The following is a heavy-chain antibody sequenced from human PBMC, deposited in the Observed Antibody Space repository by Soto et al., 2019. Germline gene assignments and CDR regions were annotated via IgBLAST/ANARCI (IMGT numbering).Heavy chain of an antibody. J-gene: IGHJ4*02. CDR2: ISGSGGNT. V-gene: IGHV3-23*01. CDR3: AKVIVGTFRGNDY. Sequence: GGSLRLSCAASGFTFNSYATSWVRQDPGKGLEWVSTISGSGGNTYYADSVKGRFTISRDNSKNTLYLQMNSLRAEDTAVYYCAKVIVGTFRGNDYWGQGTLVTVSS. D-gene: IGHD1-26*01. CDR1: GFTFNSYA.